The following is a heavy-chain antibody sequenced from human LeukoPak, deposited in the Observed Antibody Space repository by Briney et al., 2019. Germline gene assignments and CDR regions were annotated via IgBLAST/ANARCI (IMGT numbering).Heavy chain of an antibody. Sequence: SETLSLTCTVSGGSISSSSYYWGWIRQPPGKGLEWIGSIYYSGSTYHNPSLKSRVTISVDTSKNQFSLKLSSVTAADTAVYYCARVHYMFADAFDIWGQGTMVTVSS. J-gene: IGHJ3*02. CDR1: GGSISSSSYY. CDR3: ARVHYMFADAFDI. D-gene: IGHD3-10*02. V-gene: IGHV4-39*07. CDR2: IYYSGST.